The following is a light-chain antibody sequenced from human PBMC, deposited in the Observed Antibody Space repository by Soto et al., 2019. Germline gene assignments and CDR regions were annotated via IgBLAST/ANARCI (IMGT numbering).Light chain of an antibody. V-gene: IGKV3-15*01. CDR2: GAS. Sequence: EIVMTQSPATLSVSPGERATLSCRASQSISSNLAWYQQKPGQAPRLLIYGASTRATGIPARFSGSWSGTEFTLTISSLQSEDVAVYYCQHYNNWPPWTFGQGTKVEIK. J-gene: IGKJ1*01. CDR3: QHYNNWPPWT. CDR1: QSISSN.